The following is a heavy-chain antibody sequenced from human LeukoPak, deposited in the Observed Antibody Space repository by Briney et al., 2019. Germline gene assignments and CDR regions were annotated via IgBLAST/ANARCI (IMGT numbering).Heavy chain of an antibody. V-gene: IGHV3-23*01. D-gene: IGHD6-19*01. CDR1: GFTFSSYF. CDR3: AKDVPGGWWYFDL. Sequence: PGGSLRLSCAASGFTFSSYFMSWVRQAPGKGLEWVSVISGSGGTTYYAVSVKGRFTISRDNSKNTLYLQMNSLRAEDTAVYYCAKDVPGGWWYFDLWGRGTLVTVSS. J-gene: IGHJ2*01. CDR2: ISGSGGTT.